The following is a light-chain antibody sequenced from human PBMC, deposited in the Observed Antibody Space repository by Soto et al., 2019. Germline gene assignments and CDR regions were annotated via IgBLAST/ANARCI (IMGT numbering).Light chain of an antibody. CDR3: GSYTTSSTVV. CDR1: SSDVGSYPY. J-gene: IGLJ2*01. V-gene: IGLV2-14*03. CDR2: DVN. Sequence: QSALTQPASVSGSPGQSITISCTATSSDVGSYPYVSWYQQHPGKAPKRKIYDVNSRTSGVSNRFSGSKSGNTASLRISGLQAEDEDDYYCGSYTTSSTVVFGGGTKLTVL.